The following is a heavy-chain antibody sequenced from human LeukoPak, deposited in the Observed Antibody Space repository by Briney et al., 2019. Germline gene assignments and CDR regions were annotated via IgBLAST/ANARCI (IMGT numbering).Heavy chain of an antibody. D-gene: IGHD1-26*01. V-gene: IGHV4-39*07. CDR1: GGSISSSSYY. Sequence: SETLSLTCTVSGGSISSSSYYWGWIRQPPGKGLEWIGSIYYSGSTYYNPSLKSRVTISVDTSKNQFSLKLSSVTAADTAVYYCASEDSGSYVRPLDYWGQGTLVTVSS. J-gene: IGHJ4*02. CDR3: ASEDSGSYVRPLDY. CDR2: IYYSGST.